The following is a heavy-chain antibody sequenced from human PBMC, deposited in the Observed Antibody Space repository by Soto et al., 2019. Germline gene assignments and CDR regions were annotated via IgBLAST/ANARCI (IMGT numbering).Heavy chain of an antibody. J-gene: IGHJ6*02. V-gene: IGHV3-30*18. CDR3: AKEVRMYYYYGMDV. CDR1: GFTFSSYG. D-gene: IGHD2-15*01. Sequence: GGSLRLSCAASGFTFSSYGMHWVRQAPGKGLEWVAVISYDGSNKYYADSVKGRFTISRDNSKNTLYLQMNSLRAEDTAVYYCAKEVRMYYYYGMDVWGQGTTVTVS. CDR2: ISYDGSNK.